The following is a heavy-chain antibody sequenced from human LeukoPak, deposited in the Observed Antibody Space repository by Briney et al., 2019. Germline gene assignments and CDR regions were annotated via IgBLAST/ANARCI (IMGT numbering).Heavy chain of an antibody. V-gene: IGHV3-23*01. D-gene: IGHD3-9*01. CDR3: AKDPYDILTGYYRY. J-gene: IGHJ4*02. CDR1: GFTFSTYT. Sequence: GGSLRLSRAASGFTFSTYTMNWVRQAPGKGLEWVSAISGSGGSTYYADSVKGRFTISRDNSKNTLYLQMNSLRAEDTAVYYCAKDPYDILTGYYRYWGQGTLVTVSS. CDR2: ISGSGGST.